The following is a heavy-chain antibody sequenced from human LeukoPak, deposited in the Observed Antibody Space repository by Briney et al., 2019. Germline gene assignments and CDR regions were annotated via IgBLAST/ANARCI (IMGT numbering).Heavy chain of an antibody. Sequence: ASVKVSCKASGYTFIGYYAHWVRQAPGQGLEWMGWINPNSGGTNYAQKFQGRVTMTRDTSISTAYMELSRLRSDDTAVYYCATYPLSGYWYYFHYWGQGTLVTVSS. D-gene: IGHD3-22*01. CDR2: INPNSGGT. CDR3: ATYPLSGYWYYFHY. CDR1: GYTFIGYY. V-gene: IGHV1-2*02. J-gene: IGHJ4*02.